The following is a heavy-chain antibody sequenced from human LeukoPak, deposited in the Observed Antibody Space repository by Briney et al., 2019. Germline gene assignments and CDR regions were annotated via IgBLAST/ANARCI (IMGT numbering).Heavy chain of an antibody. V-gene: IGHV1-24*01. Sequence: VASVKVSCKASGYTLSDLAMHWVRQAPGKGLEWMGGLDPEDGEAIYAQPLQGRVTMTEDTSTDTAYMELSSLRSEDTAVYYCATRNFGDYGAFDIWGQGTMVTVSS. J-gene: IGHJ3*02. CDR2: LDPEDGEA. CDR3: ATRNFGDYGAFDI. D-gene: IGHD4-17*01. CDR1: GYTLSDLA.